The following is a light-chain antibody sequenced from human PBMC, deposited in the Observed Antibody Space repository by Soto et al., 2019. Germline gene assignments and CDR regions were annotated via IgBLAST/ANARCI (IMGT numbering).Light chain of an antibody. Sequence: EIVMTQSPVTLSVSPGERVTLSCRAGQNVNINLAWYQQRPGQAPRVLIYGASNRASGIPDRFSGSGSGTDFTLTISSLEPDDFALYYCQQYKDWPPLTFGGGTRVEIK. CDR3: QQYKDWPPLT. CDR2: GAS. V-gene: IGKV3D-15*01. CDR1: QNVNIN. J-gene: IGKJ4*01.